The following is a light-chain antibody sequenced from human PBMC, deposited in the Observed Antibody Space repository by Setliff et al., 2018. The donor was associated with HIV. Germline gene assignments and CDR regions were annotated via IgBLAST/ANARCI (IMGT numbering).Light chain of an antibody. CDR1: SSDVGGYNY. CDR2: DVS. J-gene: IGLJ2*01. V-gene: IGLV2-11*01. CDR3: CSYAGTCVV. Sequence: QSVLTQPRSVSGSPGQSVTISCTGTSSDVGGYNYVSWYQQHPGKAPKLMIYDVSKWPSGVPDRFSGSKSGNTASLTISGLQAEDEADYYCCSYAGTCVVFGGGTKVTVL.